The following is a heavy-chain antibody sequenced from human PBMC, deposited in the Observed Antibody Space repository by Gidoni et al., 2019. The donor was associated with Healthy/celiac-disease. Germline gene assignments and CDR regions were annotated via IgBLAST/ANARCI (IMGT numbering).Heavy chain of an antibody. D-gene: IGHD6-13*01. CDR2: IYYSGST. CDR3: ARRATAAGRGNWFDP. J-gene: IGHJ5*02. CDR1: GGSISSYY. V-gene: IGHV4-59*01. Sequence: QVQLQESGPGLVKPSETLSLTCTVSGGSISSYYWSWIRQPPGKGLEWIGYIYYSGSTNYNPSLKSRVTISVDTSKNQFSLKLSSVTAADTAVYYCARRATAAGRGNWFDPWGQGTLVTVSS.